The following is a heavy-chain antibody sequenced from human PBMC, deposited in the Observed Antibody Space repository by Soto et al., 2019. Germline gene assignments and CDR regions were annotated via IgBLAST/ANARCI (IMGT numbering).Heavy chain of an antibody. CDR3: AREMAGLGGEYDY. D-gene: IGHD3-16*01. CDR2: ISGSSGNA. J-gene: IGHJ4*02. CDR1: GYTFTKYG. Sequence: QVQLVQSGAEVKNPGASVKVSCKTSGYTFTKYGVGWVRQAPGQGLEWMGWISGSSGNANYAEKVQGRITLTTDTSTSTAYIELRSLRSADKAVYYCAREMAGLGGEYDYWGQGTLVTVSS. V-gene: IGHV1-18*01.